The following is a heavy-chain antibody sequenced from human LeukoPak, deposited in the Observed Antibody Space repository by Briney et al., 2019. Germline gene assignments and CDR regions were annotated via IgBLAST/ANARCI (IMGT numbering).Heavy chain of an antibody. Sequence: GGSLRLSCVASGFAFSSYWMHWVRQAPGKGLEWVSAISGSGGSTYYADSVKGRFTISRDNSKNTLYLQMNSLRAEDTAVYYCARERITMIVVVDSPDAFDIWGQGTMVTVSS. CDR1: GFAFSSYW. J-gene: IGHJ3*02. D-gene: IGHD3-22*01. CDR2: ISGSGGST. V-gene: IGHV3-23*01. CDR3: ARERITMIVVVDSPDAFDI.